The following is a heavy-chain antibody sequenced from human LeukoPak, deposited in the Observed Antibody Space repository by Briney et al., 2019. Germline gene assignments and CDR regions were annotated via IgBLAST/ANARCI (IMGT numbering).Heavy chain of an antibody. J-gene: IGHJ6*02. D-gene: IGHD5-18*01. CDR1: GDSVSSNSAA. CDR2: TYYRSKWYN. CDR3: ARSPWIQLWYPSGMDV. V-gene: IGHV6-1*01. Sequence: SQTLSLTCAISGDSVSSNSAAWNWIRRSPSRGLEWLGRTYYRSKWYNDYAVSVKSRITINPDTSKNQFSLQLNSVTPEDTAVYYCARSPWIQLWYPSGMDVWGQGTTVTVSS.